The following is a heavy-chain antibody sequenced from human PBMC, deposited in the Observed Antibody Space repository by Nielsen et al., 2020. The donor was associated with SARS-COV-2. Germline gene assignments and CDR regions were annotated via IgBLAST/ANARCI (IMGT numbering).Heavy chain of an antibody. V-gene: IGHV4-59*13. D-gene: IGHD6-19*01. CDR3: ARMGVAGPQGSYYYFGMDV. Sequence: SETLSLTCTVFGGSIGSYYWSWIRQPPGKGLEWIGHIFNTGSTSYNPSLRSRVTISVDTSKNQFSLNLTSVTAADTAMYYCARMGVAGPQGSYYYFGMDVWGQGTTVIVSS. J-gene: IGHJ6*02. CDR1: GGSIGSYY. CDR2: IFNTGST.